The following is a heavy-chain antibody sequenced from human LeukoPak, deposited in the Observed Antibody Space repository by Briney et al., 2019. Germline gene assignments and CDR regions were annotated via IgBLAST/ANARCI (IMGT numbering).Heavy chain of an antibody. J-gene: IGHJ5*02. V-gene: IGHV3-23*01. Sequence: PGGSLRLSCAASGFTFSSYAMSWVRQAPGKGLEWVSAISGSGGSTYYADSVKSRFTISRDNSKNTLYLQMNSLRAEDTAVYYCAKDNYDFWSGYYPSDWFDPWGQGTLVTVSS. D-gene: IGHD3-3*01. CDR3: AKDNYDFWSGYYPSDWFDP. CDR1: GFTFSSYA. CDR2: ISGSGGST.